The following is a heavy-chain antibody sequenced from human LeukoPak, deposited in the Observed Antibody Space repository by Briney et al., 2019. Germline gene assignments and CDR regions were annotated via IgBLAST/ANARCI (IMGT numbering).Heavy chain of an antibody. CDR2: ISASGDST. D-gene: IGHD3-22*01. V-gene: IGHV3-23*01. Sequence: GGSLRLSCAASGFTFSSYAMSWVRQAPGKGPEWVSSISASGDSTYYIDSVKGRFTISRDNSKNTLDLQMNSLRAVDTAVYYCTKRDDDNYYSGRDVFDIWGQGTMVTVSS. CDR3: TKRDDDNYYSGRDVFDI. J-gene: IGHJ3*02. CDR1: GFTFSSYA.